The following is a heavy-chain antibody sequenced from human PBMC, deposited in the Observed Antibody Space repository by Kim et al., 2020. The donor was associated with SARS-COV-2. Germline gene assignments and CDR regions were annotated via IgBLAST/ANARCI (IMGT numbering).Heavy chain of an antibody. CDR1: GYTFTRYY. CDR2: INPSGGST. J-gene: IGHJ6*01. V-gene: IGHV1-46*01. Sequence: ASVKVSCKASGYTFTRYYMSWVRQAPGQGLEWMGIINPSGGSTNYAQKFQGRVTMTTDTSTSTAYMELSSLRSEDTAVYYCARDLTAVAATSYYYGKDVWRRGNRVSVSS. D-gene: IGHD6-19*01. CDR3: ARDLTAVAATSYYYGKDV.